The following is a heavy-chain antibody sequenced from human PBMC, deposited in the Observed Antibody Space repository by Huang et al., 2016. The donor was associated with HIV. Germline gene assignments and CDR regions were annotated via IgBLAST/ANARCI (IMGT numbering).Heavy chain of an antibody. CDR1: GGAISTGNSD. Sequence: QVQLQESGPGLVKPSETLSLTCTVSGGAISTGNSDWSWSRQPAGKGLGWVGHVSTGGSANYNPALKSRVTISLDTSKTQFSLKLSSVTAADSAVYYCARVESGYYDAFDIWGPGTTVTVSS. V-gene: IGHV4-61*09. J-gene: IGHJ3*02. D-gene: IGHD3-3*01. CDR3: ARVESGYYDAFDI. CDR2: VSTGGSA.